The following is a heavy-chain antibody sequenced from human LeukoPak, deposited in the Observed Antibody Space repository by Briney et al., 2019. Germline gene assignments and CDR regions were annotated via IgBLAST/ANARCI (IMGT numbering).Heavy chain of an antibody. J-gene: IGHJ4*02. D-gene: IGHD3-3*01. CDR3: AIEYYDFWSGPAGYFDY. V-gene: IGHV3-48*01. CDR2: ISSSSSTI. Sequence: GGSLRLSCAASGFTFSSYSMNWVRQAPGKGLEWVSYISSSSSTIYYADSVKGRFTISRDNAKNSLYLQMNSLRAEDTAVYYCAIEYYDFWSGPAGYFDYWGQGTLVTVSS. CDR1: GFTFSSYS.